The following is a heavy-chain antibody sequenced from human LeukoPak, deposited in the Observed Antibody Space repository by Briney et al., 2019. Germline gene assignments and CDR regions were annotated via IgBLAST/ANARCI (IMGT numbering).Heavy chain of an antibody. CDR3: AREAYCGGDCYSGFDY. CDR1: GGSIRSYY. D-gene: IGHD2-21*02. Sequence: PSETLSLTCTVSGGSIRSYYWSWIRQPPGKGLEWIGYIYWSGRTHYNPSLKSRVTISVDTSKNQFSLKLSSVTAADTAVYYCAREAYCGGDCYSGFDYWGQGTLVTVSS. CDR2: IYWSGRT. J-gene: IGHJ4*02. V-gene: IGHV4-59*01.